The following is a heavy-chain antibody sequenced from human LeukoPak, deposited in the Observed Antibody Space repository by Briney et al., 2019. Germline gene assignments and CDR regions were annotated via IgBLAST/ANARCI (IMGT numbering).Heavy chain of an antibody. J-gene: IGHJ4*02. CDR3: AKTRDTVLNEY. Sequence: ASVKVSCKASGYSFTNYGISWVRQAPGQGHERVGCISPYNGHTNFAPNLQDRLTMTTDTSTSTAYMELRSLRSDDTAVYYCAKTRDTVLNEYWGQGTLVTVSP. CDR1: GYSFTNYG. V-gene: IGHV1-18*01. CDR2: ISPYNGHT.